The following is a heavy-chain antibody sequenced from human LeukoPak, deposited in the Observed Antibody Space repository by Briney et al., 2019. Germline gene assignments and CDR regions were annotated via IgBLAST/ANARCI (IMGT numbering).Heavy chain of an antibody. J-gene: IGHJ3*02. V-gene: IGHV4-59*12. CDR3: ARDGRGDYKNSAFDI. CDR1: GGSISSYY. Sequence: SETLSLTCTVSGGSISSYYWSWIRQPPGKGLEWIGYIYYSGSTNYNPSLKSRVTISVDTSKTQFSLKLSSVTAADTAVYYCARDGRGDYKNSAFDIWGQGTMVTVSS. CDR2: IYYSGST. D-gene: IGHD4-17*01.